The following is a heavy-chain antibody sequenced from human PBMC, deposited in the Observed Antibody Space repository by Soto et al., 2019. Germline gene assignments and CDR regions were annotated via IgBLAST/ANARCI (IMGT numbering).Heavy chain of an antibody. D-gene: IGHD2-15*01. CDR2: ISDYNGNT. CDR3: ARDCSGGSCFLDP. CDR1: GYTFTSYG. J-gene: IGHJ5*02. V-gene: IGHV1-18*01. Sequence: ASVKVSCKASGYTFTSYGISWVRQAPGQGLEWMGWISDYNGNTNYAQKLRGRVTMTTDTSTSTAYMALRSLRSDDTAVYYCARDCSGGSCFLDPWGQGTLVTVSS.